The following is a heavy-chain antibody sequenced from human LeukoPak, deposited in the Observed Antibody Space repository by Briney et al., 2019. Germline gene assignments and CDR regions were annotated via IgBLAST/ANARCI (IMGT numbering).Heavy chain of an antibody. CDR2: IKSKTDGGTT. CDR1: GFIFNNAW. Sequence: PGGSLRLSCAASGFIFNNAWMSWVRQAPGKGLEWVGRIKSKTDGGTTDYAAPVKGRFTISRDDPKSTLYLQMNSLKIEDTAVCYCTTTNPFYWGQGTLVTVSS. V-gene: IGHV3-15*01. J-gene: IGHJ4*02. CDR3: TTTNPFY.